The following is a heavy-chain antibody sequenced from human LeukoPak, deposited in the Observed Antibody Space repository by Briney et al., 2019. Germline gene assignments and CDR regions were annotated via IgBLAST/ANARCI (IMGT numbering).Heavy chain of an antibody. CDR2: IDSGGST. CDR1: GFTVSSNY. V-gene: IGHV3-53*01. CDR3: ARDLTYGSGSNYYYYMDV. D-gene: IGHD3-10*01. Sequence: SGGSLRLSCAASGFTVSSNYMSWVRQAPGQGGEGVSVIDSGGSTYYADSVQRRFTISRDNSKNTLYLQMNSLRAEDPAVYYCARDLTYGSGSNYYYYMDVWGKGTTVTVSS. J-gene: IGHJ6*03.